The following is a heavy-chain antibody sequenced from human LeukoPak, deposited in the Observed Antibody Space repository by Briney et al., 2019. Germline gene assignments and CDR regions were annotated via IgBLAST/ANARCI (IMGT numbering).Heavy chain of an antibody. CDR3: ARGYTSGYHFDY. J-gene: IGHJ4*02. Sequence: SETLSLTCTVSGGSISSSSYYWGWIRQPPGKGLEWIGSIYSSGSTYYNPSLKSRVTISVDTSKKQFSLKVSSVTAADTAVYYCARGYTSGYHFDYWGQGTLVTVSS. D-gene: IGHD3-3*01. V-gene: IGHV4-39*07. CDR2: IYSSGST. CDR1: GGSISSSSYY.